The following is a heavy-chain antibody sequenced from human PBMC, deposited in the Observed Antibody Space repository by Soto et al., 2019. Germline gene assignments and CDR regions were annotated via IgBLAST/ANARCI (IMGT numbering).Heavy chain of an antibody. V-gene: IGHV3-53*01. D-gene: IGHD3-9*01. Sequence: GGSLRLSCAASGFSVRSSYMSWVRQPPGKGLEWLSVIYSGGTARYADSVKGRFTISRDKTKNTLYLQMNNLGAEDTAVYYCAREDDRLNGWFDPWGQGTPVTVSS. CDR2: IYSGGTA. CDR3: AREDDRLNGWFDP. J-gene: IGHJ5*02. CDR1: GFSVRSSY.